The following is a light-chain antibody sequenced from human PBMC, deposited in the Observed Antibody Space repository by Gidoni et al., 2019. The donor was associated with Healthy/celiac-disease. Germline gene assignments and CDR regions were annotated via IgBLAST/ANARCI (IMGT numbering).Light chain of an antibody. Sequence: EIVITQSPATLSVSPGERATLSCRASQSVSSNLAWYQQKPGQAPRLLIYGASTRATGIPASFSGSGSGTEFTLTISSLQSEDFAVYYCQQYNNWPPGRTFGQGTKVEIK. V-gene: IGKV3-15*01. J-gene: IGKJ1*01. CDR2: GAS. CDR3: QQYNNWPPGRT. CDR1: QSVSSN.